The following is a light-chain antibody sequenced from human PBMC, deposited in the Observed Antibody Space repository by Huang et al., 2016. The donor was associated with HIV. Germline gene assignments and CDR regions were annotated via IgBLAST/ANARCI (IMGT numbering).Light chain of an antibody. CDR2: SAS. V-gene: IGKV1-39*01. CDR1: QSVGTY. CDR3: QQSYGALSS. J-gene: IGKJ5*01. Sequence: QMTQSPTSLSASVGDRVYISCRTSQSVGTYLNWYQQKPGKAPKLLISSASTLHSGVPSRFSGGGSGTVFTLTIRGLQFDDFATYFCQQSYGALSSFGPGTRL.